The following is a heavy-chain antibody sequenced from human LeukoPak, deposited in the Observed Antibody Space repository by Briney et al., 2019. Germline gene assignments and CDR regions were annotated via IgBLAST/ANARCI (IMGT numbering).Heavy chain of an antibody. D-gene: IGHD1-26*01. J-gene: IGHJ3*02. V-gene: IGHV4-39*01. CDR2: IYSRATT. Sequence: WVXXXXXKGXXWIGSIYSRATTSYHPSLKSRVTISVDTSKNQFSLKLSSVTAADTAVYYCARSWEWELLAFDIWGQGTMVTVSS. CDR3: ARSWEWELLAFDI.